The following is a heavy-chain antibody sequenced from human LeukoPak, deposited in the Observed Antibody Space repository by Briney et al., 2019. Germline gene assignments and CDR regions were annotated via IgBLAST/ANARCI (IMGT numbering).Heavy chain of an antibody. V-gene: IGHV4-61*01. CDR3: ARDWGIGVGWFDP. Sequence: SQTLSLTCSVSGGSISSGSYYWSWIRQPPGKGLEWIGYIYYSGSTNYNPSLKSRVTISVDTSKNQFSLKLSSVTAADTAVYYCARDWGIGVGWFDPWGQGTLVTVSS. CDR2: IYYSGST. D-gene: IGHD3-16*01. J-gene: IGHJ5*02. CDR1: GGSISSGSYY.